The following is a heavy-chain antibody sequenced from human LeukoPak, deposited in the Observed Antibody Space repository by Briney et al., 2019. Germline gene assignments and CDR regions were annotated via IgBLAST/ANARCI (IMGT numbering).Heavy chain of an antibody. Sequence: SETLSLTCTVSGGSISSSSYYWGWIRQPPGKGLEWIGSIYYSGSTYYNPSLKSRVTISVDTSKNQFSLKLSSVTAADTAVYYCARQDAQLHPLDYWGQGTLVTVSS. CDR2: IYYSGST. V-gene: IGHV4-39*01. D-gene: IGHD1-26*01. CDR3: ARQDAQLHPLDY. J-gene: IGHJ4*02. CDR1: GGSISSSSYY.